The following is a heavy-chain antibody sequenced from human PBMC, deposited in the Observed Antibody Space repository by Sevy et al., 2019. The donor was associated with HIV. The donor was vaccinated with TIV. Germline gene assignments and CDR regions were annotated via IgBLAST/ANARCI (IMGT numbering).Heavy chain of an antibody. V-gene: IGHV1-18*01. Sequence: ASVKVSCKASGYTFTAYHITWVRQAPGQGLEWMGWITPYNGDTDYARSLQGRVTMTTDTSRRTAYLELRSLNFDDTAIYYCARGRATNVGGYYFDHWGQGTLVTVSS. CDR3: ARGRATNVGGYYFDH. CDR1: GYTFTAYH. J-gene: IGHJ4*02. D-gene: IGHD6-25*01. CDR2: ITPYNGDT.